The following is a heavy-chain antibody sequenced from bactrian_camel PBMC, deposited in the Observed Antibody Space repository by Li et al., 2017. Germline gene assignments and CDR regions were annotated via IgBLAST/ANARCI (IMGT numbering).Heavy chain of an antibody. CDR2: IHSGRLSR. CDR3: AADRVRVGCLSAREVDFDF. J-gene: IGHJ6*01. Sequence: HVQLVESGGGLVQPGGSLRLSCAPSGDTYKSRCMAWFRLVPGKEREGIAAIHSGRLSRYYADSVKGRFTVSRDNAKDTLYLQMNSLKPEDTAMYYCAADRVRVGCLSAREVDFDFWGQGTQVTVS. V-gene: IGHV3S1*01. D-gene: IGHD1*01. CDR1: GDTYKSRC.